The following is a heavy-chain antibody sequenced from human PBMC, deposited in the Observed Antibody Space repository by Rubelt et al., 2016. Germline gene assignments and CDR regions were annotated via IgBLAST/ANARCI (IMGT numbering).Heavy chain of an antibody. CDR2: IHQSGST. J-gene: IGHJ4*02. CDR1: GGSISSNNW. CDR3: AREGMVRGELNFDY. V-gene: IGHV4-4*02. Sequence: QLQLQESGPGLVKPSETLSLTCGVSGGSISSNNWWGWVRQPPGKGLEWIGEIHQSGSTNYNPSLKSRVTISVDTSKNQLSRKLSSVTAADTAVYYCAREGMVRGELNFDYWGQGTLVTVSS. D-gene: IGHD3-10*01.